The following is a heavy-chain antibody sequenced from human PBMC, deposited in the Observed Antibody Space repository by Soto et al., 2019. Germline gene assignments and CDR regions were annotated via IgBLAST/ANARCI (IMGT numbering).Heavy chain of an antibody. CDR2: IIPIFGTA. D-gene: IGHD3-10*01. V-gene: IGHV1-69*13. CDR3: ARDQRRVVDYYYGMDV. Sequence: SVKVSCKASGGTFSSYAISWVRQAPGQGLEWMGGIIPIFGTANYAQKFQGRVTITADESTSTAYMELSSLRSEDTAVYYCARDQRRVVDYYYGMDVWGQGTTVTVSS. J-gene: IGHJ6*02. CDR1: GGTFSSYA.